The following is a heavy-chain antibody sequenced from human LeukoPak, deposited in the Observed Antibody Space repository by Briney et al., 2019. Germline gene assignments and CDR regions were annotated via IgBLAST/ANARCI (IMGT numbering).Heavy chain of an antibody. V-gene: IGHV3-7*01. CDR1: GFTFSTYW. J-gene: IGHJ6*02. Sequence: GGSLRLSCAASGFTFSTYWMSWVRQAPGKGLEWVANIKPDGSAQFYVDSVKGRFTISRDNANKSLYLQMNSLRAEDTAVYYCARDTSSSGWYAAEYYYYGMDVWGQGTTVTVSS. CDR3: ARDTSSSGWYAAEYYYYGMDV. CDR2: IKPDGSAQ. D-gene: IGHD6-19*01.